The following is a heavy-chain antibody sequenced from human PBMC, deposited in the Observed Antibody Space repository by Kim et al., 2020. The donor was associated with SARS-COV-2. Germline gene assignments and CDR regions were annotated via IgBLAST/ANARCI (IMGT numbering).Heavy chain of an antibody. CDR1: GFTFSSYW. V-gene: IGHV3-74*01. J-gene: IGHJ5*02. Sequence: GGSLRLSCAASGFTFSSYWMHWVRQVPGKGLIWVSRIKSDGTATVYADSVKGRFTVSRDNARNTLYLQMKSLRAEDPALYYCVRGVYYYDSNAFGPWGQGTLVTVSP. D-gene: IGHD3-22*01. CDR2: IKSDGTAT. CDR3: VRGVYYYDSNAFGP.